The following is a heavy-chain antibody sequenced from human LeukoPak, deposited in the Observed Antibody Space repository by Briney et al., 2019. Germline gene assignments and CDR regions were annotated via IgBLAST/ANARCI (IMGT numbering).Heavy chain of an antibody. CDR2: MNPNSGNT. J-gene: IGHJ4*02. CDR1: GYTFTSYD. Sequence: GASVKVSCKASGYTFTSYDINWVRQATGQGLEWMGWMNPNSGNTGYAQKFQGRVTITRNTSISTAYMELRSLRSDDTAVYYCARGYYYDSSGYYVGGDYWGQGTLVTVSS. D-gene: IGHD3-22*01. V-gene: IGHV1-8*03. CDR3: ARGYYYDSSGYYVGGDY.